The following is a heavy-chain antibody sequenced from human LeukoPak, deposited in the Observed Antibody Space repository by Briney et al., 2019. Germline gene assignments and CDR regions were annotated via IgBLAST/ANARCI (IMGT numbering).Heavy chain of an antibody. Sequence: GGSLRLSCAASGFTVSTNYMSWVRQAPGKGLEWVSVMYSDGSTYYLDSVKGRFTVSRDKSKNTLYLQMNSLRVEDTAVYYCARDPPLCDSGRYALDVWAKGPRSPSP. D-gene: IGHD3-10*01. CDR2: MYSDGST. J-gene: IGHJ6*02. CDR3: ARDPPLCDSGRYALDV. CDR1: GFTVSTNY. V-gene: IGHV3-66*01.